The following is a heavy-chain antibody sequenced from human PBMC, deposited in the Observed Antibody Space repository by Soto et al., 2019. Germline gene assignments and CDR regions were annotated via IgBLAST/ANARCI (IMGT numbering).Heavy chain of an antibody. D-gene: IGHD5-12*01. Sequence: SETLSLTCAVYGGSFSGYYWTWISQPPGTGLDWIGEINHSGSTNYNPSLKSRVTISVDTSKNQFSLRLISVTAADTAKYFCAREGNLGRWLQPLDFWGQGTLVT. CDR2: INHSGST. CDR3: AREGNLGRWLQPLDF. J-gene: IGHJ4*02. CDR1: GGSFSGYY. V-gene: IGHV4-34*01.